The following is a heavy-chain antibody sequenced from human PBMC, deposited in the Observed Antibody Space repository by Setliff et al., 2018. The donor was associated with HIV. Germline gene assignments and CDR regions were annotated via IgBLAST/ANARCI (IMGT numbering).Heavy chain of an antibody. J-gene: IGHJ3*02. D-gene: IGHD3-16*01. V-gene: IGHV1-3*01. Sequence: ASVKVSCKASGYSFSSYAIHWVRQAAGQSPEWLGWINAAISHTRYSPKFQDRVTLTTDTSAGTIHLEMRSLRSEDTAVYYCVGGRGGFFDEPFDMWGPGTRVTVSS. CDR2: INAAISHT. CDR1: GYSFSSYA. CDR3: VGGRGGFFDEPFDM.